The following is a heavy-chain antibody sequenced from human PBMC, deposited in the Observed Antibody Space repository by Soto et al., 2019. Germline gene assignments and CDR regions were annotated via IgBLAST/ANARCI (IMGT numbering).Heavy chain of an antibody. D-gene: IGHD1-1*01. V-gene: IGHV2-5*02. CDR2: IYWDDDK. CDR1: GFSLSTRGVG. CDR3: AHRRLTGRRLYYFDY. Sequence: SGPTLVNPTQTLTLTCTFSGFSLSTRGVGVGWIRQPPGKALEWLALIYWDDDKRYSPSLKNRLTITRDTSKNQVVLTMTNMDPVDTATYYCAHRRLTGRRLYYFDYWGQGTLVTVS. J-gene: IGHJ4*02.